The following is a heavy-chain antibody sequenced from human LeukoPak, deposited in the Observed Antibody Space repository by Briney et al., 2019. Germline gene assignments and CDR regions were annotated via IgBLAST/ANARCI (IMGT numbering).Heavy chain of an antibody. Sequence: GGSLRLSRVASGLTFTSYALSWVRQTPGKGLEWVASVSSGGDGSHYAESVRGRFTISRDNVKNTIYLQMNSLRDEDTGMYFCGSDSNGNYVGALGYWGRGTLVTVSS. D-gene: IGHD2-8*01. CDR1: GLTFTSYA. CDR2: VSSGGDGS. V-gene: IGHV3-23*01. J-gene: IGHJ4*01. CDR3: GSDSNGNYVGALGY.